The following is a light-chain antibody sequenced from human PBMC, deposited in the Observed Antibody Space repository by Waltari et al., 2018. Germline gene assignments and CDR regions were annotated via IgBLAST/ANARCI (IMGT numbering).Light chain of an antibody. V-gene: IGLV3-21*01. CDR2: YDS. Sequence: SYVLTQPPSVSVAPGQPATIPCGGDNLGRRSVHWYQQKPGQAPVLAICYDSDRPSGIPERFSGSNSGNTATLTITGVEAGDEADYYCQVWDSDADLYVFGSGTKVTVL. CDR3: QVWDSDADLYV. J-gene: IGLJ1*01. CDR1: NLGRRS.